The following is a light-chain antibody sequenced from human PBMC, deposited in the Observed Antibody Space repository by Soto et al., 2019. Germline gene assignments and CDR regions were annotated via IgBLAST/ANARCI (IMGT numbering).Light chain of an antibody. CDR2: LNSDGSH. Sequence: QPVLTQSPSASASLGASAKLTCTLSSGHSSYAIAWHQQQPEKGPRYLMKLNSDGSHFKGDGIPDRFSGSSSGAERYLTISSLQSEDEADYYCQTWGTGIHVFGGGAQLTVL. J-gene: IGLJ2*01. CDR3: QTWGTGIHV. CDR1: SGHSSYA. V-gene: IGLV4-69*01.